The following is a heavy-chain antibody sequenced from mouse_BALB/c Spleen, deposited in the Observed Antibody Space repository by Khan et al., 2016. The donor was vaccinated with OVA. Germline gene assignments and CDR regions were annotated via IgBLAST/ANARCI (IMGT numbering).Heavy chain of an antibody. J-gene: IGHJ3*01. CDR2: INPNTDNT. D-gene: IGHD2-14*01. V-gene: IGHV1-26*01. Sequence: VQLKQSGPDLVKTGASVKISCKASGYTFTAYYMNWVKLSPGKSLECIGRINPNTDNTNYNQKFKGKAILTVDTSSSTAYMELRSLTSEDSAVXFCARGYDFFAYGGQGTLVTVSA. CDR1: GYTFTAYY. CDR3: ARGYDFFAY.